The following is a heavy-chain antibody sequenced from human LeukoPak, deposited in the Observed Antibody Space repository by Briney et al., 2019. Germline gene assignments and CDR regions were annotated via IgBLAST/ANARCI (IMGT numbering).Heavy chain of an antibody. J-gene: IGHJ3*02. D-gene: IGHD3-9*01. V-gene: IGHV3-53*01. CDR3: ASLDTDDAFDI. CDR1: GFTVSSNY. CDR2: IYSGGST. Sequence: GESLRLSCAASGFTVSSNYMSWVRQAPGKGLEWVSVIYSGGSTYYADSVKGRFTISRDNSKNTLYLQMNSLRAEDTAVYYCASLDTDDAFDIWGQGTMVTVSS.